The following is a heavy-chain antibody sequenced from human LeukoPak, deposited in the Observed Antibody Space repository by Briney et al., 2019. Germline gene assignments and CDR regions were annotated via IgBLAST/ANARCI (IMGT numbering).Heavy chain of an antibody. CDR1: GGSFSGYY. Sequence: PSETLSLTCAVYGGSFSGYYWSWIRQPPGKGLEWIGEINHSGSTNYNPSLKSRVTISVDTSKSQFSLKLSSVTAADTAVYYCARGRRGAATPRSYYYYDMDVWGQGTTVTVSS. J-gene: IGHJ6*02. CDR2: INHSGST. V-gene: IGHV4-34*01. CDR3: ARGRRGAATPRSYYYYDMDV. D-gene: IGHD2-2*01.